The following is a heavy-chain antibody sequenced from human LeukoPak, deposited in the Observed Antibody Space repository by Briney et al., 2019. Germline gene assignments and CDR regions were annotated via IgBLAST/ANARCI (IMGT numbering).Heavy chain of an antibody. J-gene: IGHJ4*02. Sequence: GESLKISCKGSGYSFTSYWIGRVRQMPGKGLEWMGIIYPGDSDTRYSPSFQGQVTISADKSISTAYLQWSSLKASDTAMYYCARQLNYYDSSGSYFDYWGQGTLVTVSS. CDR2: IYPGDSDT. V-gene: IGHV5-51*01. CDR3: ARQLNYYDSSGSYFDY. D-gene: IGHD3-22*01. CDR1: GYSFTSYW.